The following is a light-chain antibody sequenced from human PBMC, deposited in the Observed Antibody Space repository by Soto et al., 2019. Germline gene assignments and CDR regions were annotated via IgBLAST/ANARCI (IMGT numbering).Light chain of an antibody. V-gene: IGKV1-12*01. CDR1: EGIDSW. J-gene: IGKJ4*01. CDR3: QQGIHFPLA. Sequence: DIKMTQSPSSVSASVGDRVTIACRASEGIDSWLAWYQQKPGEAPKLLISAASTLQSAVPTRFSGSGFGTDFTLTITSLQPEDSATYYCQQGIHFPLAFGGGTKVEIK. CDR2: AAS.